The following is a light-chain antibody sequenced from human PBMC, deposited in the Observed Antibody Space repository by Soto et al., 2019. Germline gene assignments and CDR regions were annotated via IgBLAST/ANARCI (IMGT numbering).Light chain of an antibody. CDR1: QSIISW. CDR3: QQYNRAMYT. J-gene: IGKJ2*01. V-gene: IGKV1-5*01. Sequence: DIQMTQSPSTLSASVGDRVTITCRASQSIISWLAWYQQKPGTAPKLLIYDASSFESGVASRFSGRGSGTEFNITISNLQPDNFETNSCQQYNRAMYTFGQGTKWIS. CDR2: DAS.